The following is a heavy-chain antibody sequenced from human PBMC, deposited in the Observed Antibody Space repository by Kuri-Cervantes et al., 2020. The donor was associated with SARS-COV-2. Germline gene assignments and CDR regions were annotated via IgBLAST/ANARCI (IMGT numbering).Heavy chain of an antibody. D-gene: IGHD6-19*01. CDR2: ISSDGSST. CDR3: ARDPDSSDWYAGDAFDI. Sequence: GESLKISCAASGFTLSSYWMHWVRQAPGKGLVWVSRISSDGSSTSYADSVKGRFTISRDNAKNTLYLQMNSLRAEDTAVYYCARDPDSSDWYAGDAFDIWGQGTMVTVSS. CDR1: GFTLSSYW. J-gene: IGHJ3*02. V-gene: IGHV3-74*01.